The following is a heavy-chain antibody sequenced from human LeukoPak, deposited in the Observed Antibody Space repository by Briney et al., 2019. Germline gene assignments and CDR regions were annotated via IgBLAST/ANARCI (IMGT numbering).Heavy chain of an antibody. J-gene: IGHJ5*02. V-gene: IGHV4-34*01. CDR3: ARGAYYYDSSGYYSNWFDP. D-gene: IGHD3-22*01. CDR1: GGSFSGYY. Sequence: PSETLSLTCAVYGGSFSGYYWSWIRQPPGKGLEWIGEINHSGGTNYNPSLKSRVTISVDTSKNQFSLKLSSVTAADTAVYYCARGAYYYDSSGYYSNWFDPWGQGTLVTVSS. CDR2: INHSGGT.